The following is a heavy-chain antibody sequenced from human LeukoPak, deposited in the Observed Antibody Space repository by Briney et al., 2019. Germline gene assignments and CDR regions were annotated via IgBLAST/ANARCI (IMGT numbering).Heavy chain of an antibody. CDR2: ISYTGTYI. J-gene: IGHJ4*02. D-gene: IGHD1-26*01. CDR3: VRDRGTYRPIDY. Sequence: GGSLRLSCVVSGFTFSNYWMSWVRQAPGKGLEWVSSISYTGTYIYYADSVKGRFTISRDNAQNSLYLQMNSLRAEDTAIYYCVRDRGTYRPIDYWGQGTLVTVSS. CDR1: GFTFSNYW. V-gene: IGHV3-21*04.